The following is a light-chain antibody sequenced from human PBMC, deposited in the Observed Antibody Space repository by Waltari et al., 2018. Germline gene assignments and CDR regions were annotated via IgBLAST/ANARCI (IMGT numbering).Light chain of an antibody. CDR3: QRYSNSPLT. Sequence: VILTQSPATLSLSPGERATLSCRASQSVANYLAWYQQKPGQAPRLLIYGAARRATGIPDRCSGTGSGTEFTLTISSLEPEDFAVYFCQRYSNSPLTFGGGTKVEIK. V-gene: IGKV3-11*01. CDR2: GAA. CDR1: QSVANY. J-gene: IGKJ4*01.